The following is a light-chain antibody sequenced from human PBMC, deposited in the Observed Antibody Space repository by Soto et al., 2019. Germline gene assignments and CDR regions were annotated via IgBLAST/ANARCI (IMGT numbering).Light chain of an antibody. CDR3: QQYYSTPTWT. CDR2: WAS. Sequence: DIVMTQSPDSLAVSLGERATINCKSSQSVLYSSNNKNYLAWYQQKPGQPPKLLIYWASTRESGVPDRFSGSGSGTDFTLTISSLKAEDVAVYYCQQYYSTPTWTFGQGTKVDSK. CDR1: QSVLYSSNNKNY. V-gene: IGKV4-1*01. J-gene: IGKJ1*01.